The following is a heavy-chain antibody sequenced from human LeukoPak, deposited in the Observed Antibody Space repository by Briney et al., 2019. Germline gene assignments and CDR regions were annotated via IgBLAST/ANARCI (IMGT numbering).Heavy chain of an antibody. J-gene: IGHJ6*03. D-gene: IGHD2-2*01. V-gene: IGHV1-2*02. CDR3: ARAGVVPAAEYHYYYMDV. CDR2: ISPNSDDT. Sequence: ASVKVSCKTSGYTFTGYYMHWVRRAPGQGLEWMGWISPNSDDTEYAQKFQGRVIMTRDTSTSTAYMELRRLRSDDTAVYYWARAGVVPAAEYHYYYMDVWGKGTTVTVSS. CDR1: GYTFTGYY.